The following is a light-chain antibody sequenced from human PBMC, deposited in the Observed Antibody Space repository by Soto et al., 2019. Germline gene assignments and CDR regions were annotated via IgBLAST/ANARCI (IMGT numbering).Light chain of an antibody. CDR1: QSISTW. J-gene: IGKJ4*01. Sequence: DIQMNQAPSNLTASAADRVTITCPADQSISTWLAWYQQKTGKAPNLLIYMAARLETGVPSRLSGSGSGTEFTLTSSFLLPDECATYYCQQYHGNSPLTFGGGTKVDIK. CDR2: MAA. CDR3: QQYHGNSPLT. V-gene: IGKV1-5*03.